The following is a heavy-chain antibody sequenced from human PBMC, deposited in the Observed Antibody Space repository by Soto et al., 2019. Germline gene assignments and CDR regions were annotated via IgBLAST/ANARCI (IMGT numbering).Heavy chain of an antibody. Sequence: ASVKVSCKASGYTFTSYAMHWVRQAPGQRLEWMGRINAGNGNTKYSQKFQGRVTITADESTSTAYMELSSLRSEDTAVYYCARDPRYDILTGYYNYYGMDVWGQGTTVTVSS. V-gene: IGHV1-3*01. CDR1: GYTFTSYA. CDR2: INAGNGNT. D-gene: IGHD3-9*01. CDR3: ARDPRYDILTGYYNYYGMDV. J-gene: IGHJ6*02.